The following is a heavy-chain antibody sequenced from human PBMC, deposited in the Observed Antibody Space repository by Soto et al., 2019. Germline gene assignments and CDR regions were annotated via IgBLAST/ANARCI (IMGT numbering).Heavy chain of an antibody. Sequence: GGSLRLSCTATGFTFNTYSMNWVRQAPGKGLEWISYIRPGGSMYYADSVKSRFTISRDNAKNSLYLQLNSLRDEDTAVYYCARDRDYAFDYWGQGTLVTVSS. D-gene: IGHD2-2*01. J-gene: IGHJ4*02. CDR2: IRPGGSM. V-gene: IGHV3-48*02. CDR1: GFTFNTYS. CDR3: ARDRDYAFDY.